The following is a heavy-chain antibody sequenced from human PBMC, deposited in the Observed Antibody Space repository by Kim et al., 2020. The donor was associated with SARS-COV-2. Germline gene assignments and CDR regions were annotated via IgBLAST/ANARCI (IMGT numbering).Heavy chain of an antibody. J-gene: IGHJ3*02. D-gene: IGHD6-6*01. CDR3: ARVSARPGAFDI. Sequence: NLNPSLKSRVTISVDKSKNQFSLKLSSVTAADTAVYYCARVSARPGAFDIWGQGTMVTVSS. V-gene: IGHV4-4*02.